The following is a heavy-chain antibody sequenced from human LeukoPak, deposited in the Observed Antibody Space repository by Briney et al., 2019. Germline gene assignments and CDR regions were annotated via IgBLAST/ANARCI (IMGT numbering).Heavy chain of an antibody. V-gene: IGHV4-59*08. CDR1: GGSISGYY. J-gene: IGHJ5*02. Sequence: PSETLSLTCTVSGGSISGYYWSWIRQPPGKGLEWIGYIYYSGSTNYNPSLKSRVTISVDTSKNQFSLKLSSVTAADTAVYYCARCLRYNWNDDRFDPWGQGTLVTVSS. CDR2: IYYSGST. CDR3: ARCLRYNWNDDRFDP. D-gene: IGHD1-20*01.